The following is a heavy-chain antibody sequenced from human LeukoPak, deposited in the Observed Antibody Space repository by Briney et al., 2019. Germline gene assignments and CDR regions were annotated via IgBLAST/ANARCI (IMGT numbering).Heavy chain of an antibody. D-gene: IGHD5-18*01. CDR1: GFTFSDYY. Sequence: GGSLRLSCAASGFTFSDYYMSWLRRTPGRGLEWVSHISRSGSGTYYADSVRGRFTISRDNANNSLYLQMNSLRAEDTAVYYCARQRGYNYGYNDCWGQGTLVTVSS. CDR2: ISRSGSGT. V-gene: IGHV3-11*01. J-gene: IGHJ4*02. CDR3: ARQRGYNYGYNDC.